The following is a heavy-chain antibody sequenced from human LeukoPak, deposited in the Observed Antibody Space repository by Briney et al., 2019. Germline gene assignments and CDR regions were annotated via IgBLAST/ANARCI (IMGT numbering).Heavy chain of an antibody. CDR3: ARSYYYDSSGYPMYYFDY. CDR1: GGSISSSSYY. V-gene: IGHV4-39*01. D-gene: IGHD3-22*01. J-gene: IGHJ4*02. CDR2: IYYSGST. Sequence: PSETLSLTCTVSGGSISSSSYYWGWIRQPPGKGLEWIGSIYYSGSTYYNPSLKSRVTISVDTSKNQFSLKLSSVTAADTAVYYCARSYYYDSSGYPMYYFDYWGQGTLVTVSS.